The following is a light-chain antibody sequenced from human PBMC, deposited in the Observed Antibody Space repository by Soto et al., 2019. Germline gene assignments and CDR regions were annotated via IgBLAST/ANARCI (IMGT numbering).Light chain of an antibody. CDR1: QNIIFY. Sequence: DIQMNKSPSSLSASVGDRVTITCRASQNIIFYLNWYQQKPGKAPKLLIYAASNLQSGVPSRFSGSGYGTDFSLTISSLQPEDLATYYCKQSKSFPLTFGGGTKVDIK. J-gene: IGKJ4*01. CDR2: AAS. CDR3: KQSKSFPLT. V-gene: IGKV1-39*01.